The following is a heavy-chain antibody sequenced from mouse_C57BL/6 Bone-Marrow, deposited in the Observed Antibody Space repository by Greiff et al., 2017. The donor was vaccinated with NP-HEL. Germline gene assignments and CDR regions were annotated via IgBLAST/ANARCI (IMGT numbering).Heavy chain of an antibody. CDR1: GYTFTSYW. CDR3: ARDPVP. Sequence: VQLQQPGAELVKPGASVKLSCKASGYTFTSYWMQWVKQRPGQGLEWIGEIDPSDSYTNYNQKFKGKATLTVDTSSSTAYMQLSSLTSEDSAVYYCARDPVPWGQGTSVTVSS. J-gene: IGHJ4*01. CDR2: IDPSDSYT. V-gene: IGHV1-50*01.